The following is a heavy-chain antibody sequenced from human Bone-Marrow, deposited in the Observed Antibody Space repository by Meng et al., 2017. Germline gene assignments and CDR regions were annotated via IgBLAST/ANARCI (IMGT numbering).Heavy chain of an antibody. CDR1: GFTFGDYA. D-gene: IGHD3-3*01. V-gene: IGHV3-49*03. CDR3: TREASTYYDFWSGYRYFDY. CDR2: IRSKAYGGTT. Sequence: GESLKISCTASGFTFGDYAMSWFRQAPGKGLEWVGFIRSKAYGGTTEYAASVKGRFTISRDDSKSIAYLQINSLKTEDTAVYYCTREASTYYDFWSGYRYFDYWGQGTLVTVSS. J-gene: IGHJ4*02.